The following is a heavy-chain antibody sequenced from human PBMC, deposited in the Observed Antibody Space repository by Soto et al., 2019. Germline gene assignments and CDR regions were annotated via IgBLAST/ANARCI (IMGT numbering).Heavy chain of an antibody. CDR2: IIPIFGTA. Sequence: SVKVSCKASGGTFSSYAISWVRQAPGQGLERMGGIIPIFGTANYAQKFQGRVTITADESTSTAYMELSSLRSEDTAVYYCARAGSGARPYYDAFDIWGQGTMVNVS. V-gene: IGHV1-69*13. D-gene: IGHD3-10*01. CDR1: GGTFSSYA. J-gene: IGHJ3*02. CDR3: ARAGSGARPYYDAFDI.